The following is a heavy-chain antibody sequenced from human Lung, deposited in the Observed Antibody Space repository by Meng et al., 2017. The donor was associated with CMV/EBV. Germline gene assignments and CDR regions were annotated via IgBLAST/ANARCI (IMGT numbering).Heavy chain of an antibody. J-gene: IGHJ4*02. D-gene: IGHD1-26*01. CDR1: GFIFSTYV. CDR3: AKSPVGRTLHYFDY. V-gene: IGHV3-23*01. CDR2: IPTSGGRT. Sequence: ASGFIFSTYVMSWVRQSPGKGLGWVSAIPTSGGRTYYADSVKGRFTIFRDNSKNTLYLEMNSLRAEDTAVYYCAKSPVGRTLHYFDYWGQGTLVTVSS.